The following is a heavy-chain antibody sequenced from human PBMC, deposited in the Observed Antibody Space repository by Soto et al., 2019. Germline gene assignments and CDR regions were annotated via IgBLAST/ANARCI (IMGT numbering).Heavy chain of an antibody. CDR1: GFTFSIYA. Sequence: QVQLVESGGGVVQPGRSLRLSCAVSGFTFSIYAMHWVRQAPGKGLEWVAVISYDGSNKYYADSVKGRFTISRDNSKNTRYLQMNSLRAEDTAVYYCARARLDTPALDYWGQGTLVTVSS. D-gene: IGHD2-2*01. CDR2: ISYDGSNK. CDR3: ARARLDTPALDY. J-gene: IGHJ4*02. V-gene: IGHV3-30-3*01.